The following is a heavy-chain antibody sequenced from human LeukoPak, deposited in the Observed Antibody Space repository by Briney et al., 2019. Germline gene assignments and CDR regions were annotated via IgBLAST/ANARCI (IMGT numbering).Heavy chain of an antibody. CDR1: GGSFNDYY. D-gene: IGHD1-1*01. CDR2: VDRRGSP. V-gene: IGHV4-34*01. Sequence: SETLSLTCSMYGGSFNDYYWSWIRQSPGKGLEWIGEVDRRGSPNYNLSLKSRVTISLDMSKNYFSLRLTSVTAADTAVYYCARVAQGYASWNGHYYFYYMDVWGIGTTVTISS. J-gene: IGHJ6*03. CDR3: ARVAQGYASWNGHYYFYYMDV.